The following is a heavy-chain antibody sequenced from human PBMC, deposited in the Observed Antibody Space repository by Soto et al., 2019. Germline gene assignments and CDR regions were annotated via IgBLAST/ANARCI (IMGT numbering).Heavy chain of an antibody. Sequence: GGSLRLSCAASGFTFSGSAMHWVRQASGKGLEWVGRIRSKANSYATAYAASVKGRFTISRDDSKNTAYLQMNSLKTEDTAVYYCTTSYCSSTSCYDHYYYGMDVWGQGTTVTVSS. CDR3: TTSYCSSTSCYDHYYYGMDV. V-gene: IGHV3-73*01. CDR2: IRSKANSYAT. J-gene: IGHJ6*02. D-gene: IGHD2-2*01. CDR1: GFTFSGSA.